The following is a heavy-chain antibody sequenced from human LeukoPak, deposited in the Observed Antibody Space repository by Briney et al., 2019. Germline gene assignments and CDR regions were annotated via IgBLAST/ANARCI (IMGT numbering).Heavy chain of an antibody. D-gene: IGHD5-24*01. CDR1: GFTFSGNW. J-gene: IGHJ4*02. V-gene: IGHV3-7*01. CDR3: ARILGMATTFDY. Sequence: GGSLRLSCEASGFTFSGNWMSWVRQAPGKGLEWVANINPDGSQKYYVDSVKGRFTISRDNTKSSLYLQMNSLGAEDTAAYYCARILGMATTFDYWGQGTLVTVSS. CDR2: INPDGSQK.